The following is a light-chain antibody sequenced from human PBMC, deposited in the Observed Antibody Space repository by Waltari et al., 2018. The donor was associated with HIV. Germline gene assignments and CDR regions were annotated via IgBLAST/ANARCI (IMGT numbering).Light chain of an antibody. CDR2: DVN. CDR1: SCAIGYFNY. CDR3: AAYAGNNIVI. Sequence: QSALTQPPSASGSPGQSVTVSCTGTSCAIGYFNYVSWYQQHPGKAPKLLIYDVNKRPSGVPDRFSASKSGATASLTVSGLLAEDEADYYCAAYAGNNIVIFGGGTKVTV. J-gene: IGLJ2*01. V-gene: IGLV2-8*01.